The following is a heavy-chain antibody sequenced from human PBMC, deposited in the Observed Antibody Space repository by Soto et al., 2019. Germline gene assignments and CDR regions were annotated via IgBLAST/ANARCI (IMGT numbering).Heavy chain of an antibody. CDR2: INHSGST. V-gene: IGHV4-34*01. CDR1: GGSFSGYY. J-gene: IGHJ3*02. D-gene: IGHD3-10*01. Sequence: SETLSLTCAVYGGSFSGYYWSWIRQPPGKGLEWIGEINHSGSTNYNPSLKSRVTISVDTSKNQFSLKLSSVTAADTAVYYCARELLWFGELLPEDAFDIWGQGTMVTV. CDR3: ARELLWFGELLPEDAFDI.